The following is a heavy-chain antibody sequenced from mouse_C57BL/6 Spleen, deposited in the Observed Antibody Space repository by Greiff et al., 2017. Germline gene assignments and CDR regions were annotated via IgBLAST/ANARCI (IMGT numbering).Heavy chain of an antibody. CDR3: ARDGYEGFAY. Sequence: DVQLVESGPGLVKPSQSLSLTCSVTGYSITSGYYWNWIRQFPGNKLEWMGYISYDGSNNYNPSLKNRISITRDTSKNQFFLKLNSVTTEDTATYYCARDGYEGFAYWGQGTLVTVSA. J-gene: IGHJ3*01. D-gene: IGHD2-2*01. CDR2: ISYDGSN. CDR1: GYSITSGYY. V-gene: IGHV3-6*01.